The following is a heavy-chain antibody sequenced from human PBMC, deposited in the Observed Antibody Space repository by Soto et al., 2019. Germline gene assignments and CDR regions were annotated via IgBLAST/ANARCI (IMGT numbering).Heavy chain of an antibody. D-gene: IGHD1-1*01. CDR1: GFTFSSYG. Sequence: GGSLRLSCAASGFTFSSYGMHWVRQAPGKGLEWVAVIWYDGSNKYYADSVKGRFTISRDNSKNTLYLQMNSLRAEDTAVYYCARDLTHDPYGMHVWGQGTTVTV. CDR3: ARDLTHDPYGMHV. J-gene: IGHJ6*02. V-gene: IGHV3-33*01. CDR2: IWYDGSNK.